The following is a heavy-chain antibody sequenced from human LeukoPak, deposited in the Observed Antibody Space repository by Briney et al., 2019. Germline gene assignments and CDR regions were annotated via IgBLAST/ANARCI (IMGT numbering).Heavy chain of an antibody. CDR3: ARPYYYDSSGYHSRGFDY. Sequence: SETLSLTCTVSGGSISSSSYYWGWIRQPPGKGLEWIGSIYYSGSTYYNPSLKSRVTISVDTSKNQFPLKLSSVTAADTAVYYCARPYYYDSSGYHSRGFDYWGQGTLVTVSS. CDR2: IYYSGST. J-gene: IGHJ4*02. V-gene: IGHV4-39*06. D-gene: IGHD3-22*01. CDR1: GGSISSSSYY.